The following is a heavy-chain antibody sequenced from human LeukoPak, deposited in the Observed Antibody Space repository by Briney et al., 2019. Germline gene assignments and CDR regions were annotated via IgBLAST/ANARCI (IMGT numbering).Heavy chain of an antibody. Sequence: SETLSLTCAVYGGSFSGYYWSWIRQPPGKGLEWIGEINHSGSTNYNPSLKSRVTISVDTSKNQFSLKLSSVTAADRAIYYCAKHEGSYYDKSGYTFEYWGQGTRVTVSS. D-gene: IGHD3-22*01. CDR1: GGSFSGYY. CDR3: AKHEGSYYDKSGYTFEY. CDR2: INHSGST. J-gene: IGHJ4*01. V-gene: IGHV4-34*01.